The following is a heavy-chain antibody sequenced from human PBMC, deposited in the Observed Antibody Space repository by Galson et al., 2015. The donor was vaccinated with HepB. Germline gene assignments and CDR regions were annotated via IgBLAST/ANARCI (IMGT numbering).Heavy chain of an antibody. CDR2: ISYDGSNK. J-gene: IGHJ4*02. D-gene: IGHD2-2*01. CDR3: ASSFVVVPAAHDY. V-gene: IGHV3-30-3*01. CDR1: GFTFSSYA. Sequence: SLRLSCAASGFTFSSYAMHWVRQAPGKGLEWVAVISYDGSNKYYADSVKGRFTISRDNSKSTLYLQMNSLRAEDTAVYYCASSFVVVPAAHDYWGQGTLVTVSS.